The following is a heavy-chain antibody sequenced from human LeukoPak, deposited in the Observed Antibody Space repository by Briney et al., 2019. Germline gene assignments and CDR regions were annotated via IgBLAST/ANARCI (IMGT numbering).Heavy chain of an antibody. CDR1: GFTFDDYG. D-gene: IGHD1-1*01. J-gene: IGHJ4*02. CDR2: ISSRSSYI. Sequence: PGGSLRLSCAASGFTFDDYGMNWVRQAPGKGLEWVSSISSRSSYIYYADSVKGRFTISRDNARNSLYMQMNSLRAEDTAVYYCARGLVELDNWGQGTLVTVSS. V-gene: IGHV3-21*01. CDR3: ARGLVELDN.